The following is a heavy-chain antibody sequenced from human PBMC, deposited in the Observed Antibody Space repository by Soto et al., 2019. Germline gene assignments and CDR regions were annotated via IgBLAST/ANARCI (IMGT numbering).Heavy chain of an antibody. CDR3: AWPGGEFMYYFDY. V-gene: IGHV4-59*08. J-gene: IGHJ4*02. Sequence: QVQLQESGPGLVKPSETLSLTCTVSGGSMTNYYWSWIRQPPGERLEWIGYIYYTGNTNYNPSLKSRVTISLDTSRNQFSLKFTSVTAADTAIYYCAWPGGEFMYYFDYWGQGTLVTVSS. CDR1: GGSMTNYY. D-gene: IGHD6-25*01. CDR2: IYYTGNT.